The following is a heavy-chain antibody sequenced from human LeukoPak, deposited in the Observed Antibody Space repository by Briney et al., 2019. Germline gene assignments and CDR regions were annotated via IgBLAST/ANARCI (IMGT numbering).Heavy chain of an antibody. Sequence: GGSLRPSCASSGFTFSSYAMHWVPQAPGKGLGWVGVISYDGSNKYYPASVKGRFTISRHNSKNTLSLQMNSLRAEHTAVYYCAIELHYYDSRPMGDAFDIWGQGTMVTVSS. CDR2: ISYDGSNK. J-gene: IGHJ3*02. CDR1: GFTFSSYA. D-gene: IGHD3-22*01. V-gene: IGHV3-30-3*01. CDR3: AIELHYYDSRPMGDAFDI.